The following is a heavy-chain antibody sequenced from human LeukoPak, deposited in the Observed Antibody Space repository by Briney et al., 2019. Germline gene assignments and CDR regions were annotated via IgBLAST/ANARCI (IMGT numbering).Heavy chain of an antibody. CDR1: GGTFSSYA. CDR3: ARDAGYCSGGSCVPRYYYYYYYMDV. V-gene: IGHV1-69*13. D-gene: IGHD2-15*01. Sequence: GASVKVSCKASGGTFSSYAISWVRQAPGQGLEWMGGIIPIFGTANYAQKFQGRVTITADESTSTAYMDLSSLRSEDTAVYYCARDAGYCSGGSCVPRYYYYYYYMDVWGKGTTVTVSS. J-gene: IGHJ6*03. CDR2: IIPIFGTA.